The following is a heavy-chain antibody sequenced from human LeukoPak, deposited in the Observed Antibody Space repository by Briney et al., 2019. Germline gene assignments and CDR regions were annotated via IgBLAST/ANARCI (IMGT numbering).Heavy chain of an antibody. D-gene: IGHD2-15*01. CDR3: ARGLRSPYYFDY. CDR2: IYYSGST. J-gene: IGHJ4*02. CDR1: GGSISSYY. Sequence: PSETLSLTCTVSGGSISSYYWSWIRQPPGKGLEWIGTIYYSGSTYYNPSLKSRVTISVDTSKNQFSLKLSSVTAADTAVYYCARGLRSPYYFDYWGQGTLVTVSS. V-gene: IGHV4-39*07.